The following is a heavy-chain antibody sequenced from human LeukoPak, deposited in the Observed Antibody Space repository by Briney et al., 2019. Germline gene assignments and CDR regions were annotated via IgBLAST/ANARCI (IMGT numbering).Heavy chain of an antibody. J-gene: IGHJ4*02. CDR1: GGTFSSYA. Sequence: SVKVSCKASGGTFSSYAISWVRQAPGQGLEWMGGIIPIFGTANYAQKFQGRVTITADESTSTAYMELSSLRPEDAAVYYCAKAPVTTCRGAYCYPFDYWGQGTLVTVSP. D-gene: IGHD2-21*01. CDR2: IIPIFGTA. CDR3: AKAPVTTCRGAYCYPFDY. V-gene: IGHV1-69*13.